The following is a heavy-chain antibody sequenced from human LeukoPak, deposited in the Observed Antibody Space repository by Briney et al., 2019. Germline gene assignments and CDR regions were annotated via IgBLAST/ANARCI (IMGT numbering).Heavy chain of an antibody. D-gene: IGHD2-2*01. J-gene: IGHJ4*02. CDR1: GFTFSSYA. CDR3: AKDFGYFSSTSCYGFSDY. Sequence: PGGSLRLSCAASGFTFSSYAMSWVRQAPGKGLEWVSAISGSGGSTYYADSVKGRFTISRDNSKNTLYLQMNSLRAEDTAVYYCAKDFGYFSSTSCYGFSDYWGQGTLVTVSS. CDR2: ISGSGGST. V-gene: IGHV3-23*01.